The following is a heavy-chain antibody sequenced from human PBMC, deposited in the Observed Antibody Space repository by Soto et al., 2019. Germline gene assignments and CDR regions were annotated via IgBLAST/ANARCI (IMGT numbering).Heavy chain of an antibody. CDR2: IYYSGST. Sequence: QVQLQESGPGLVKPSETLSLTCTVSGGSISSYYWSWIRQPPGKGLEWIGYIYYSGSTNYNPSLKIRVTISVDTSKNQFSLKPSSVTAADTAVYYCARTVDTAMETGRFDPGGQGTLVTVSS. D-gene: IGHD5-18*01. CDR1: GGSISSYY. V-gene: IGHV4-59*01. J-gene: IGHJ5*02. CDR3: ARTVDTAMETGRFDP.